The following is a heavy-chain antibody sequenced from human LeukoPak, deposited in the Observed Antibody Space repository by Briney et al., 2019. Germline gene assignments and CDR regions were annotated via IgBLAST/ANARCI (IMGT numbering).Heavy chain of an antibody. D-gene: IGHD4-17*01. CDR2: INPNSGGT. CDR3: ARGNGDYWFDY. J-gene: IGHJ4*02. Sequence: ASVKVSCKASRYTFTGYDMHWVRQAPGQGLEWMGWINPNSGGTNYAQKFQGRVTMTRDTSISTAYMELTRLRSDDTAVYYCARGNGDYWFDYWGQGTLVTVSS. CDR1: RYTFTGYD. V-gene: IGHV1-2*02.